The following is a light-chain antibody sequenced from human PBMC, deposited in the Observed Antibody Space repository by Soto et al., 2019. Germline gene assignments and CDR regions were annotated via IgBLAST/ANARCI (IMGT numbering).Light chain of an antibody. Sequence: DIVMTQSPDSLAVSLGERATINCKSNRSGFYSSNTKNYLAWYQQKPGHHPKLLIYWASIRESGVPYRFSGRGSDADFTRTISGLQAEYVALYDCQQYYSTPYTFGQGTKLDIK. CDR2: WAS. V-gene: IGKV4-1*01. CDR1: RSGFYSSNTKNY. J-gene: IGKJ2*01. CDR3: QQYYSTPYT.